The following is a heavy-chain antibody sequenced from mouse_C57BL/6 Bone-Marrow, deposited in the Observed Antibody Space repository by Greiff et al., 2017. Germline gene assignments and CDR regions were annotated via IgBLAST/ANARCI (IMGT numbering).Heavy chain of an antibody. CDR2: ISSGGSYT. Sequence: EVMLVESGGDLVKPGGSLKLSCAASGFTFSSYGMSWVRQTPDKRLEWVATISSGGSYTYYPDSVKGRFTISRDNAKNTLYLQMSSLKSEDTAMYYCARQLRLPAMDYWGQGTSVTVSS. D-gene: IGHD3-2*02. CDR3: ARQLRLPAMDY. CDR1: GFTFSSYG. V-gene: IGHV5-6*01. J-gene: IGHJ4*01.